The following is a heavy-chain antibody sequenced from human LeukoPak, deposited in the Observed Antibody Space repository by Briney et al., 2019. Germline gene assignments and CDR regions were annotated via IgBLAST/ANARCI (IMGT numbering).Heavy chain of an antibody. V-gene: IGHV4-59*01. CDR3: ARNAPEWDFDI. Sequence: SETPSLTCTFSGASISSYYWNWIRQRPGKGLEWIGYIYSSGNTNYNPSLKSRVTVSIDTSKNHFSLRLSSVTAADTAVYYCARNAPEWDFDIWGQGAMVTVSS. CDR2: IYSSGNT. CDR1: GASISSYY. J-gene: IGHJ3*02. D-gene: IGHD1-26*01.